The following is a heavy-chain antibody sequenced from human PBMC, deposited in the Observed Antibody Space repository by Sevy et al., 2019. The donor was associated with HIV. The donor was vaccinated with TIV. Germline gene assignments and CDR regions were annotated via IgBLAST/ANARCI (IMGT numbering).Heavy chain of an antibody. J-gene: IGHJ4*02. CDR1: GFTFSSYA. Sequence: GGSLRLSCVTSGFTFSSYAMSWVRQTPGKGLEWVSAIVGSADYTYYADPVKGRLAISRDNSKNKPYLQMNGLGAAETAVYYCAKEVSEHSYSDYWGQGTLVTVSS. V-gene: IGHV3-23*01. CDR2: IVGSADYT. CDR3: AKEVSEHSYSDY. D-gene: IGHD3-10*01.